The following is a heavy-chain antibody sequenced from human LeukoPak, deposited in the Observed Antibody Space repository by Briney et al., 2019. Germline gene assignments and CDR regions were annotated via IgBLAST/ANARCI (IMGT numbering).Heavy chain of an antibody. J-gene: IGHJ5*02. D-gene: IGHD6-13*01. V-gene: IGHV3-66*01. CDR2: IYGGVST. CDR1: GFSVSRNY. CDR3: ASLGSSSWYYDWFDP. Sequence: GGSLRLSCVVFGFSVSRNYMSWVRQAPGKGLEWVSAIYGGVSTYYADSVKGRFTISRDNSKNTLYLQMNSLRAEDTAVYYCASLGSSSWYYDWFDPWGQGTLVTVSS.